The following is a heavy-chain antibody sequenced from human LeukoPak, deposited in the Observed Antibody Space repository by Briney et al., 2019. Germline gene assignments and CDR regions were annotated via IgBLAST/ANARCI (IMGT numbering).Heavy chain of an antibody. V-gene: IGHV1-46*01. CDR2: INPSGGST. CDR3: ATGGVTAILLDY. J-gene: IGHJ4*02. CDR1: GYTFTSYY. D-gene: IGHD2-21*02. Sequence: ASVKVSCKASGYTFTSYYMHWVRQAPGQGLEWMGIINPSGGSTSYAQKFQGRVTMTEDTSTDTAYMELSSLRSEDTAVYYCATGGVTAILLDYWGQGTLVTVSS.